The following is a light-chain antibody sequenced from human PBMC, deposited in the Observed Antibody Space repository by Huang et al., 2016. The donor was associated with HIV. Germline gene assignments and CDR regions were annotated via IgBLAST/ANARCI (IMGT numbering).Light chain of an antibody. V-gene: IGKV3-11*01. J-gene: IGKJ2*01. CDR1: QSVSSY. CDR3: QQRGDWPYT. Sequence: EIVLTQSPATLSLSPGERATLSCRASQSVSSYLAWYQQTPGQAPRILIDDTSNRATGIPARFGGSGSGTDFTLTISSLEPEDFAVYYCQQRGDWPYTFGQGTKLEIK. CDR2: DTS.